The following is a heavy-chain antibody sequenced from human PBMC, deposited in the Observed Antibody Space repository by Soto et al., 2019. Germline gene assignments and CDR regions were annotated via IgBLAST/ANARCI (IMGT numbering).Heavy chain of an antibody. Sequence: SETLSLTCTVSGGSISSYYWSWIRQPPGKGLEWIGYIYYSGSTNYNPSLKSRVTISVDTSKNQFSLKLSSVTAADTAVYYCARCGGSYLNWFDPWGQGTLVTVSS. V-gene: IGHV4-59*01. CDR3: ARCGGSYLNWFDP. CDR2: IYYSGST. CDR1: GGSISSYY. D-gene: IGHD1-26*01. J-gene: IGHJ5*02.